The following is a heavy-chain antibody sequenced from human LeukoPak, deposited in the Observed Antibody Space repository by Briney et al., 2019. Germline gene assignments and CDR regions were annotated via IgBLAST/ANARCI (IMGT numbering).Heavy chain of an antibody. J-gene: IGHJ4*02. V-gene: IGHV1-69*05. D-gene: IGHD6-13*01. CDR2: IIPIFGTA. CDR1: GYTFTGYY. CDR3: ARGSSSWYLWDY. Sequence: GASVKVSCKASGYTFTGYYMHWVRQAPGQGLEWMGGIIPIFGTANYAQKFQGRVTITTDESTSTAYMELSSLRSEDTAVYYCARGSSSWYLWDYWGQGTLVTVSS.